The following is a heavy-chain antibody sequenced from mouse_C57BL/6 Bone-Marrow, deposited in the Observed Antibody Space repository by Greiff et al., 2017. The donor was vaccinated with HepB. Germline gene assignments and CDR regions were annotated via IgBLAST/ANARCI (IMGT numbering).Heavy chain of an antibody. CDR3: ARYKCYFGY. Sequence: VQLQQSGAELVRPGTSVKVSCKASGYAFTNYLIEWVKQRPGQGLEWIGVINPGSGGTNYNEKFKGKATLTADKSSSTAYMQLSSLTSEDSAVYFCARYKCYFGYWGQGTTLTVSS. V-gene: IGHV1-54*01. D-gene: IGHD1-3*01. CDR1: GYAFTNYL. J-gene: IGHJ2*01. CDR2: INPGSGGT.